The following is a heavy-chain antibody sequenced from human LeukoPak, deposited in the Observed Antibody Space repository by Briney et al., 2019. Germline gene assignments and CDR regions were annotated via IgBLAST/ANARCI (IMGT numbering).Heavy chain of an antibody. V-gene: IGHV1-2*06. D-gene: IGHD3-3*01. Sequence: GASVKVSCKASGYTFTGYYMHWVRQAPGQGLEWMGRIHPKSGGTSYEQSFQGRVIMTSDTSISTAYMEVRRLTSDDTAVFYCARGTILEPFDIWGQGTMVTVSS. J-gene: IGHJ3*02. CDR2: IHPKSGGT. CDR3: ARGTILEPFDI. CDR1: GYTFTGYY.